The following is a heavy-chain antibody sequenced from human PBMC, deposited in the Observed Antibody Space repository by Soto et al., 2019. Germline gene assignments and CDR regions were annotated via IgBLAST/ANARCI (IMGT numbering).Heavy chain of an antibody. D-gene: IGHD3-3*01. V-gene: IGHV1-24*01. CDR3: ATAPQPLAWNDY. CDR1: GYTLTELS. CDR2: FDPEDGET. Sequence: ASVKVSCKVSGYTLTELSMHWVRQAPGKGLEWMGGFDPEDGETIYAQKFQGRVTMTEDTSTDTAYMELSSLRSEDTAVYYCATAPQPLAWNDYWGQGTLVTVSS. J-gene: IGHJ4*02.